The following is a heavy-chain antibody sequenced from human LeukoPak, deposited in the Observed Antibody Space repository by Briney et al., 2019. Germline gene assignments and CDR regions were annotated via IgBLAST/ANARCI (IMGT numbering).Heavy chain of an antibody. CDR2: ISYDGSRK. CDR3: AKDQGDLTMVRGVITYYYYYGMDV. Sequence: GGALRLSCAASGFSFSQFGVHWVRQAPGKGLEWVAVISYDGSRKYYADSVKGRFTISRDNSKDTLYLQMNSLRDDDTAVYCCAKDQGDLTMVRGVITYYYYYGMDVWGQGTTVTVSS. D-gene: IGHD3-10*01. J-gene: IGHJ6*02. CDR1: GFSFSQFG. V-gene: IGHV3-30*18.